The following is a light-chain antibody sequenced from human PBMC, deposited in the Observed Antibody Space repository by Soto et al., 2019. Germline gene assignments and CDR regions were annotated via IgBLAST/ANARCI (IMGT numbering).Light chain of an antibody. J-gene: IGKJ1*01. CDR3: QQYNSYSPRT. Sequence: DIQMTQSPSTLSASVGDSVTVTCRASQSISTWLAWYQQKPGKVPNLLIYDASSLESGVPSRFSGSGSGTEFTLTISSLQPDDFGSYYCQQYNSYSPRTFGQGTKVDIK. V-gene: IGKV1-5*01. CDR1: QSISTW. CDR2: DAS.